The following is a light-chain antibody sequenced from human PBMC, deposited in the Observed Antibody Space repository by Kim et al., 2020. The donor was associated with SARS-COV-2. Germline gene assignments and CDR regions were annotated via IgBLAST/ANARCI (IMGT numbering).Light chain of an antibody. CDR2: WAS. CDR3: QQYYSTPWT. CDR1: QSVLYSSNNKNY. V-gene: IGKV4-1*01. Sequence: ATINCKSSQSVLYSSNNKNYVAWYQQKPGLPPELLIYWASTRESGVPDRFSGSGSGTDFTLTISSLQAEDVAVYYCQQYYSTPWTFGQGTKVDIK. J-gene: IGKJ1*01.